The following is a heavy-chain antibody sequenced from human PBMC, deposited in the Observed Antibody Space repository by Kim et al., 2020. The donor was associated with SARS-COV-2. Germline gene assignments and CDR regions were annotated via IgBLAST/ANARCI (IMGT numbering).Heavy chain of an antibody. CDR2: ITSSSSSI. D-gene: IGHD5-12*01. CDR1: GFTFSSYS. V-gene: IGHV3-21*01. Sequence: GGSLRLSCAASGFTFSSYSMNWVRQAPGKGLEWVSSITSSSSSIYYADSVKGRSTISRDNAKTSLYLQMNSLRAEDTAVYYCARDPYSGDLFYYYAAMD. CDR3: ARDPYSGDLFYYYAAMD. J-gene: IGHJ6*01.